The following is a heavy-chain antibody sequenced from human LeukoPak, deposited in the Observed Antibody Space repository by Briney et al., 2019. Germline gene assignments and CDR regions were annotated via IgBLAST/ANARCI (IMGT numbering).Heavy chain of an antibody. Sequence: GGSLRLSCAASGFTFDDYGMSWVRQAPGKGLEWASGINWNGGSTGYADSVKGRFTISRDNAKNSLYLQMNSLRAEDTALYYCVGGLTAAGTPAADAFDIWGQGTMVTVSS. CDR3: VGGLTAAGTPAADAFDI. D-gene: IGHD6-13*01. CDR1: GFTFDDYG. J-gene: IGHJ3*02. CDR2: INWNGGST. V-gene: IGHV3-20*04.